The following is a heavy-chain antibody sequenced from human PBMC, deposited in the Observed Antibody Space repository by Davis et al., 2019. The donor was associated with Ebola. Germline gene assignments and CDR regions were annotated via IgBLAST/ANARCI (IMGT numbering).Heavy chain of an antibody. CDR1: GGSISSGGYY. CDR2: IYYSGST. D-gene: IGHD3-22*01. Sequence: SETLSLTCTVSGGSISSGGYYWSWIRQHPGKGLEWIGYIYYSGSTYYNPSLKSRVTISVDTSKNQFSLKLSSVTAADTAVYYCARDKPQYYYDSSGYYSRWYFDLWGRGTLVTVSS. J-gene: IGHJ2*01. V-gene: IGHV4-31*03. CDR3: ARDKPQYYYDSSGYYSRWYFDL.